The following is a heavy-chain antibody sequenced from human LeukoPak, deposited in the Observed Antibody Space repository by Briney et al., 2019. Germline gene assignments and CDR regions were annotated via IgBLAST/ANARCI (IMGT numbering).Heavy chain of an antibody. J-gene: IGHJ3*02. CDR3: ARDGSGYEAFDI. CDR1: GFSFSTSW. V-gene: IGHV3-7*01. D-gene: IGHD3-3*01. CDR2: IKKDGSEE. Sequence: GGSLRLSCTASGFSFSTSWMSWVRQTPGKGLEWVANIKKDGSEEYYVDSVKTRFTISRDNAKNSLYLQMNSLRAEDTAVYYCARDGSGYEAFDIWGQGTMVTVSS.